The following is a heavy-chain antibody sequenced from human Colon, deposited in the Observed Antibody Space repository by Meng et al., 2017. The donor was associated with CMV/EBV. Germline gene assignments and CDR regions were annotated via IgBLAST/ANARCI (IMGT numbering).Heavy chain of an antibody. Sequence: GGSLRLSCAASGFTFSNYSMSWVRQAPGKGLEWVSSIASSSGTIYYADSVKGRCTIFRANAKNSLHLQMNSLRADDTAVYYCSRGQDFVVVPTPKNFFDPWGQGTLVTVSS. J-gene: IGHJ5*02. CDR3: SRGQDFVVVPTPKNFFDP. D-gene: IGHD2-2*01. CDR1: GFTFSNYS. V-gene: IGHV3-48*04. CDR2: IASSSGTI.